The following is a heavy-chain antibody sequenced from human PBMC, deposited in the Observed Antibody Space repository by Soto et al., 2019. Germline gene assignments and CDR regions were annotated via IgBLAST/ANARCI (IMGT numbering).Heavy chain of an antibody. D-gene: IGHD6-6*01. CDR3: ASGSSSYNGAFHV. CDR1: GGSITEFPNS. V-gene: IGHV4-39*01. CDR2: VYLSGAT. J-gene: IGHJ3*01. Sequence: HLQLREWGPGLVKPSETLSLTCNVSGGSITEFPNSWVWVRQPPGKGLEWIATVYLSGATYYNPSLKSRLTTSVEASTNQFSLRLASVTAADTAVFFCASGSSSYNGAFHVWGQGTLVTVSS.